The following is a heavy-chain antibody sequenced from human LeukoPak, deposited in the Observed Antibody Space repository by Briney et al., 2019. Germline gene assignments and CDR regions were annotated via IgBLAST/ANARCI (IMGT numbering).Heavy chain of an antibody. CDR3: AKDGPRELRYFDWLLVGYGMDV. Sequence: PGRSLRLSCAASGFTFSNYGMHWVRQAPGKGLEWMAVISYDGSNKYYADSVKGRFTISRDNSKNSLYLQMNSLRAEDTAVYYCAKDGPRELRYFDWLLVGYGMDVWGQGTTVTVSS. V-gene: IGHV3-30*18. CDR2: ISYDGSNK. CDR1: GFTFSNYG. J-gene: IGHJ6*02. D-gene: IGHD3-9*01.